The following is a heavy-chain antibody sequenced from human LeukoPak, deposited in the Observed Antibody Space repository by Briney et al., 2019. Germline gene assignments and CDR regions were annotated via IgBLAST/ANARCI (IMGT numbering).Heavy chain of an antibody. V-gene: IGHV4-39*01. J-gene: IGHJ4*02. CDR3: VRHIAMGSPLYD. CDR2: IYFRGGT. D-gene: IGHD6-13*01. Sequence: SETLSLTCTVSGASISSSYYWGWIRQSPGKGLEWIASIYFRGGTYYNPSLKSRVTISVDATRNVCSLKLTSVAAAETAVYYCVRHIAMGSPLYDWGQGTLATVSA. CDR1: GASISSSYY.